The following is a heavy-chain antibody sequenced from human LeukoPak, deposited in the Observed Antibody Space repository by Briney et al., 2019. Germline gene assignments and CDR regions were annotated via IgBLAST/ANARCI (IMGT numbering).Heavy chain of an antibody. CDR2: ISSGAST. CDR3: AKDRSSGWTNWFDP. Sequence: PGGSLRLSSAASGFTFSNYAMSWVRQAPEKGLEWVSAISSGASTYYADSVKGRFTISRDNSKDTLYLQMNSLRAEDTAVYYCAKDRSSGWTNWFDPWGQGTLVTVSS. V-gene: IGHV3-23*01. D-gene: IGHD6-19*01. J-gene: IGHJ5*02. CDR1: GFTFSNYA.